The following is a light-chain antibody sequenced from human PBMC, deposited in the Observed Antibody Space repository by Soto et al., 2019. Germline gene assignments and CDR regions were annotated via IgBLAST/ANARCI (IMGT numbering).Light chain of an antibody. V-gene: IGKV3-11*01. CDR2: DAS. J-gene: IGKJ5*01. Sequence: EVVWTQSPGTLSLSPGERATLSCRASQSVSTYLAWYQKKPGQAPRILIYDASNRATGIPARFSGSGSGTDFNLTISRLETEDFAVYECQQRGNWLITFGQGTRLEIK. CDR3: QQRGNWLIT. CDR1: QSVSTY.